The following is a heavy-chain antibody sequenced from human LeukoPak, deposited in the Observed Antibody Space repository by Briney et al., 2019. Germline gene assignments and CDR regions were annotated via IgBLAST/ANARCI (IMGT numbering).Heavy chain of an antibody. D-gene: IGHD6-19*01. CDR2: INSDMSST. CDR1: TFTFSTYW. CDR3: ARDIAVAGNYFDY. Sequence: GGSLRLSCSASTFTFSTYWMHWVRQAPGKGLVWVSRINSDMSSTNYADSVKGRFTISRDNAKNTLYLQMNSLRAEDTAVYYCARDIAVAGNYFDYWGQGTLVTVSS. J-gene: IGHJ4*02. V-gene: IGHV3-74*01.